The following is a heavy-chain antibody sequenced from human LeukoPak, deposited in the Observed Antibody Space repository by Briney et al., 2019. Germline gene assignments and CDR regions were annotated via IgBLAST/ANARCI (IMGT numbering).Heavy chain of an antibody. CDR1: GFTVSSNY. CDR2: IYSGGST. Sequence: PGGPLRLSCAASGFTVSSNYVSWVRQAPGKGLEWVSVIYSGGSTYYADSVKGRFTISRDNSKNTLYLQMNSLRAEDTAVYYCARSNSSGYNFDYWGQGTLVTVSS. CDR3: ARSNSSGYNFDY. D-gene: IGHD6-19*01. J-gene: IGHJ4*02. V-gene: IGHV3-53*01.